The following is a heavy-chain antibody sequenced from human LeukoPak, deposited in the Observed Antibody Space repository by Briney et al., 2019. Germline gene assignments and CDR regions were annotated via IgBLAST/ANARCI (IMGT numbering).Heavy chain of an antibody. V-gene: IGHV3-23*01. CDR1: GFTFSSYD. Sequence: AGGSLRLSCAASGFTFSSYDMSWVRQAPGKGLEWVSPISGSGGSTYYADSVKGRFTISRDNSKNTLYLQVNSLRAEDTAVYYCAKDADSSGWCDYWGQGTLVTVSS. D-gene: IGHD6-19*01. CDR3: AKDADSSGWCDY. J-gene: IGHJ4*02. CDR2: ISGSGGST.